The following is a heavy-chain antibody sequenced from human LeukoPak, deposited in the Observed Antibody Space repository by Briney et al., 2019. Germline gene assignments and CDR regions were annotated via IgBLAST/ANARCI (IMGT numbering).Heavy chain of an antibody. Sequence: PGGSLRLSCAASGFTFSSHSMNWVRQAPGKGLEWVSSISSSSSYIYYADSVKGRFTISRDNAKNSLYLQMNSLRAEDTAVYYCASWDPDYDFWSGARFDPWGQGTLVTVSS. CDR2: ISSSSSYI. CDR3: ASWDPDYDFWSGARFDP. V-gene: IGHV3-21*01. CDR1: GFTFSSHS. J-gene: IGHJ5*02. D-gene: IGHD3-3*01.